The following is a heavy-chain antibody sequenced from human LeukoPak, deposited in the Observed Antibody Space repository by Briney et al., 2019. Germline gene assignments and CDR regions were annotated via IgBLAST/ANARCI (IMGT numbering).Heavy chain of an antibody. V-gene: IGHV3-48*04. Sequence: GGSLRLSCAASGFTFSSYSMNWVRQAPGKGLEWVSYISSSSSTIYYADSVKGRFTISRDNAKNSLYLQMNSLRAEDTAVYYCAREGGPLWFGESNWFDPWGQGTLVTVSS. CDR3: AREGGPLWFGESNWFDP. CDR2: ISSSSSTI. CDR1: GFTFSSYS. J-gene: IGHJ5*02. D-gene: IGHD3-10*01.